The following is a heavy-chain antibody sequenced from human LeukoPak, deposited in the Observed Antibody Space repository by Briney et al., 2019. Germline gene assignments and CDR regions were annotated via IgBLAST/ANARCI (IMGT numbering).Heavy chain of an antibody. Sequence: KSGGSLRLSCAASGFTFSSCWMSWIWQPPGKGLEWIGYIYYSGSTNYNPSLKSRVTISVDTSKNQFTLKLSSVTAADTAVYYCARYFIPYYDFWSGYYHGYSFEIWGQG. V-gene: IGHV4-59*01. D-gene: IGHD3-3*01. CDR1: GFTFSSCW. CDR2: IYYSGST. CDR3: ARYFIPYYDFWSGYYHGYSFEI. J-gene: IGHJ3*02.